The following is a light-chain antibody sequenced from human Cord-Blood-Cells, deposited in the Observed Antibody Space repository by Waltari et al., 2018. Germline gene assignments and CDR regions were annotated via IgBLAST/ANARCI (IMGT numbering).Light chain of an antibody. CDR2: GAS. CDR3: QQYGSSPMHS. CDR1: QSVSSGY. J-gene: IGKJ2*03. V-gene: IGKV3-20*01. Sequence: EIVLTQSPGTLSLSPGERATLSCRASQSVSSGYLAWYQQKPGQAPRLLIDGASSRATGIPDRFSGRGSGTDFTLTISRLEPEDFAVYYCQQYGSSPMHSFGQGTKLEIK.